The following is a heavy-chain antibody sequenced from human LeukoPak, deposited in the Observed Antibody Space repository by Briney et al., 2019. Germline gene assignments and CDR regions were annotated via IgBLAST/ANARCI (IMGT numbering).Heavy chain of an antibody. V-gene: IGHV3-21*01. CDR3: ARDRYEGICLDY. CDR2: ISSSSNYI. D-gene: IGHD3-9*01. Sequence: GGSLRLSCAASGFNFRNYHMNWVRQAPGKGLEWVSFISSSSNYIYYADSVKGRFTISRDNAKNSLYLQMNSLRAEDTAVYYCARDRYEGICLDYWGQGTLVTVSS. J-gene: IGHJ4*02. CDR1: GFNFRNYH.